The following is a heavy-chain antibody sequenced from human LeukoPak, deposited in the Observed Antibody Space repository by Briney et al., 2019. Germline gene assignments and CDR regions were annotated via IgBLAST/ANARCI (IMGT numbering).Heavy chain of an antibody. CDR3: ARMGSTSNFYHYYFDV. V-gene: IGHV4-59*01. CDR2: LYYGGST. D-gene: IGHD6-6*01. Sequence: SETLSPTCSVPYTSIAGYYRSWIRQSPGKGLEWIGNLYYGGSTNYSPSLTSRVTRSVATSGNQFFLRLTSVTAADTAVYYCARMGSTSNFYHYYFDVWGKGTTVIVSS. J-gene: IGHJ6*03. CDR1: YTSIAGYY.